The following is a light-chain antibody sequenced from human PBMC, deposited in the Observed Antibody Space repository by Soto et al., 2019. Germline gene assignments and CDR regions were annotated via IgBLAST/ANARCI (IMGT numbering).Light chain of an antibody. CDR1: QDINDY. CDR3: QQYSDSSGA. J-gene: IGKJ1*01. Sequence: IQMTQSPSSVSASLGDTVTITCRASQDINDYLNWYQQKPGEVPKLLIYSASTLHSGVPSRFTGSGSETDFTLTISSLQPDDFATYYCQQYSDSSGAFGQGTKVDI. V-gene: IGKV1-16*01. CDR2: SAS.